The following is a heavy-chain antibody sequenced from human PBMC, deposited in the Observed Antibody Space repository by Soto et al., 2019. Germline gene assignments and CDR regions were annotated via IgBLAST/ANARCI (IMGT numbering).Heavy chain of an antibody. J-gene: IGHJ6*02. CDR3: AKLTSTSIASLGRYGMDV. CDR1: GFTFSSYV. D-gene: IGHD6-6*01. V-gene: IGHV3-23*01. CDR2: ISVSGGST. Sequence: PGGSLRLSCAASGFTFSSYVMSWVRQAPGKGLEWVSGISVSGGSTYYADSVKGRFTISRDNSKNTLYLQMNSLRADDTAIYYCAKLTSTSIASLGRYGMDVWGQGTTVTVSS.